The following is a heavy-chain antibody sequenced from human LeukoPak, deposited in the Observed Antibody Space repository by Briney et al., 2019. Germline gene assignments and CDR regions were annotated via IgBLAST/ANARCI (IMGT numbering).Heavy chain of an antibody. D-gene: IGHD3-10*01. CDR2: IYHSGST. CDR1: GYSISSGYY. Sequence: KPSETLSLTCTVSGYSISSGYYWGWIRQPPGKGLEWIGSIYHSGSTYYNPSLKSRVTISVDTSKNQFSLKLSSVTAADTAVYYCARAGIPRPDWFDPWGQGTLVTVSS. J-gene: IGHJ5*02. CDR3: ARAGIPRPDWFDP. V-gene: IGHV4-38-2*02.